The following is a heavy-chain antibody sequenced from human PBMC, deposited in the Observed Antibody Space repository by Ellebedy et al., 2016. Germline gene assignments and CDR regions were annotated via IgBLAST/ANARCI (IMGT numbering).Heavy chain of an antibody. D-gene: IGHD3-3*01. Sequence: SETLSLXXTVSGGSISSSSYYWGWIRQPPGKGLEWIGSIYYSGSTYYNPSLKSRVTISVDTSKNQFSLKLSSVTAADTAVYYCARVGYDFWSGYYTSYFDYWGQGTLVTVSS. J-gene: IGHJ4*02. CDR1: GGSISSSSYY. CDR2: IYYSGST. V-gene: IGHV4-39*07. CDR3: ARVGYDFWSGYYTSYFDY.